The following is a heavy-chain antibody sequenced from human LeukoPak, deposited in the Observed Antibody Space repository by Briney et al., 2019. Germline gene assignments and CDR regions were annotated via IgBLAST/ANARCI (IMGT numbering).Heavy chain of an antibody. V-gene: IGHV4-34*01. J-gene: IGHJ4*02. D-gene: IGHD6-13*01. CDR2: INHSGST. CDR1: GGSFSGYY. CDR3: ARAHTSSWYMDY. Sequence: PSETLSLTCAVYGGSFSGYYWNWIRQPPGKGLEWIGEINHSGSTNYNPSLKSRVTISVDTSKNQFSLKLSSVTAADTALYYCARAHTSSWYMDYWGQGTLVTVSS.